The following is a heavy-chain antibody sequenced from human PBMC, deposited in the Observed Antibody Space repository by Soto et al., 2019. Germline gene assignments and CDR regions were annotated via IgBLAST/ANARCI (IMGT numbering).Heavy chain of an antibody. J-gene: IGHJ6*02. Sequence: QVQLQESGPGLVKPSETLSLTCTVSGGSVSSVSYCWSWLRQPPGKGLEWLAYICSSGSTNYNPSRKSRVTISVDTSKNQFSLKLSSVTAADTAVYYCARDRRVVVPGASKYGMDVWGQGTTVTVSS. D-gene: IGHD2-2*01. CDR3: ARDRRVVVPGASKYGMDV. CDR1: GGSVSSVSYC. CDR2: ICSSGST. V-gene: IGHV4-61*01.